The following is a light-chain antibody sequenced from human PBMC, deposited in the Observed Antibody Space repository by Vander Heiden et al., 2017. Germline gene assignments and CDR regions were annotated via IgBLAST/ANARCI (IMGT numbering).Light chain of an antibody. CDR3: SSYRSGSTI. CDR2: DVS. V-gene: IGLV2-14*01. J-gene: IGLJ2*01. Sequence: QSALTQPASVSASPRQSLTLTCTGTSGDVGGYNDVAWYQQHPGKAPKLMIYDVSNRPSGVSNRFSGSKSGNTASLTISGLQAEDEADYYCSSYRSGSTIFGGGTRLTVL. CDR1: SGDVGGYND.